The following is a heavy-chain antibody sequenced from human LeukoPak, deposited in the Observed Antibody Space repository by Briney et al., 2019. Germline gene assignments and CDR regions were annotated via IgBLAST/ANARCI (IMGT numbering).Heavy chain of an antibody. Sequence: GGSLRLSCAASGFTFSSYSMNWVRQAPGKGLEWVSSISSSSSYIYYADSVKGRFTISRDNAKNSLYLQMNSLRAEDTAVHYCARDEPMEGAFDIWGQGTMVTVSS. V-gene: IGHV3-21*01. D-gene: IGHD2-8*01. CDR2: ISSSSSYI. CDR1: GFTFSSYS. CDR3: ARDEPMEGAFDI. J-gene: IGHJ3*02.